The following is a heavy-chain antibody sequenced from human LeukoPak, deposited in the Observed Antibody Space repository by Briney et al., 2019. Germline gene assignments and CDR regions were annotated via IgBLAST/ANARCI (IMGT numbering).Heavy chain of an antibody. J-gene: IGHJ4*02. D-gene: IGHD3-10*01. CDR1: GFTFSSYA. CDR3: ARDRAYYYGSGSYGVDY. Sequence: PGGSLRLSCAASGFTFSSYAMHWVRQAPGKGLEWVAVISYDGSNKYYADSVKGRFTISRDNSKNTLYLQMNSLRAEDTAVYYCARDRAYYYGSGSYGVDYWGQGTLVTVSS. CDR2: ISYDGSNK. V-gene: IGHV3-30-3*01.